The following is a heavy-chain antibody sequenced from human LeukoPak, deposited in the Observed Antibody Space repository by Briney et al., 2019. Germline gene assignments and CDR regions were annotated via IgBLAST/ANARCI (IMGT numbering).Heavy chain of an antibody. V-gene: IGHV4-39*07. J-gene: IGHJ4*02. Sequence: SETLSLTCTVSGGSVSTSDYYWGWIRQSPVKGLEWIGDVFYTGKSNYNPSLRGRATISIDTSKNQFSLKLTYVTAADSAVYYCARVFDSWGQGTLVTVSS. CDR1: GGSVSTSDYY. CDR2: VFYTGKS. CDR3: ARVFDS.